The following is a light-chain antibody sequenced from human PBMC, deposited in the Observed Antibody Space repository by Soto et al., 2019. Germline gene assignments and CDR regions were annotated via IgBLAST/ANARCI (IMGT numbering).Light chain of an antibody. J-gene: IGKJ1*01. CDR3: QRYNSYSEA. Sequence: DIQMTQSPSTLSGSVGDRVTITCRASQTISSWLAWYQQKPGKAPKLLIYKASTLKSGVPSRFGGSGSGTEFTLTISSLQPDDFPTYYCQRYNSYSEAFGQGTKVERK. V-gene: IGKV1-5*03. CDR2: KAS. CDR1: QTISSW.